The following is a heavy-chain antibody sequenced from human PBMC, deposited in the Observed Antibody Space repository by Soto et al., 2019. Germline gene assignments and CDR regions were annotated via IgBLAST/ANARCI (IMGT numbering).Heavy chain of an antibody. V-gene: IGHV4-61*01. Sequence: SETLSLTCTVSGGSVSSVSYYWSWIRQPPGKGLDWIGNIYYSGSTYYNPSLKSRVTISVDTSKNQFSLKLSSVTAADTAVYYCAREKYDSSGRNWFDPWGQGTLVTVSS. CDR2: IYYSGST. D-gene: IGHD3-22*01. CDR3: AREKYDSSGRNWFDP. J-gene: IGHJ5*02. CDR1: GGSVSSVSYY.